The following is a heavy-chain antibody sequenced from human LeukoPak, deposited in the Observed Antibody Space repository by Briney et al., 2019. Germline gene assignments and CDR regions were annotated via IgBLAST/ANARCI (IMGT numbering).Heavy chain of an antibody. CDR1: GGSISSYY. D-gene: IGHD3-10*01. CDR2: IYYSGST. Sequence: SETLSLTCTVSGGSISSYYWSWIRQPPGKGLEWIGYIYYSGSTNYNPSLKSRVTISVDTSKNQFSLKLSSVTAADTAVYNCARDSYYGAAGIDYWGQGTLVTVSS. V-gene: IGHV4-59*01. CDR3: ARDSYYGAAGIDY. J-gene: IGHJ4*02.